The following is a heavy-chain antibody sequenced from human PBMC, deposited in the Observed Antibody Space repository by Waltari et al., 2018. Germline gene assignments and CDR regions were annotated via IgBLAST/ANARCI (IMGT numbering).Heavy chain of an antibody. D-gene: IGHD3-9*01. CDR1: GGSFSGYY. J-gene: IGHJ6*02. CDR2: VNHSGST. V-gene: IGHV4-34*01. CDR3: ARGRRNYDILTGYPPRPYYFYGMDV. Sequence: QVQLQEWGAGLLKPSETLSLTCAVTGGSFSGYYWTWIRQPPGKGLEWIGEVNHSGSTNYNPSLESRLTISVDTSKTQFSLRLTSVTAADTAAYYCARGRRNYDILTGYPPRPYYFYGMDVWGLGTTVTVSS.